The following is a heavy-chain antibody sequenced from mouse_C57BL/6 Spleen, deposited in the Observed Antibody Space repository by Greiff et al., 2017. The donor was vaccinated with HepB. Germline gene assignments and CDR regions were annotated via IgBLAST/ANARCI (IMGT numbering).Heavy chain of an antibody. CDR2: INPSNGGT. J-gene: IGHJ2*01. D-gene: IGHD2-5*01. CDR1: GYTFTSYW. Sequence: QVHVKQSGTELVKPGASVKLSCKASGYTFTSYWMHWVKQRPGQGLEWIGNINPSNGGTNYNEKFKSKATLTVDKSSSTAYMQLSSLTSEDSAVYYCARSYYSNSFDYWGQGTTLTVSS. V-gene: IGHV1-53*01. CDR3: ARSYYSNSFDY.